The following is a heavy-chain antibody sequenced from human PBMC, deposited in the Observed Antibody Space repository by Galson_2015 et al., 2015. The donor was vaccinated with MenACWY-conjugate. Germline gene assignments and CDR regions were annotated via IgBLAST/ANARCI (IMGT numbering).Heavy chain of an antibody. J-gene: IGHJ4*02. D-gene: IGHD2-15*01. CDR1: GYTFTDYY. Sequence: SVKVSCKASGYTFTDYYMHWVRQTPGQGFEWMGRINTNNGGPKYAQRFQGRVTMTRDASISTAYMELLSLRSDDTAVYFCARDRRDIIVALANYFDLWGQGTLVTVSS. CDR2: INTNNGGP. V-gene: IGHV1-2*06. CDR3: ARDRRDIIVALANYFDL.